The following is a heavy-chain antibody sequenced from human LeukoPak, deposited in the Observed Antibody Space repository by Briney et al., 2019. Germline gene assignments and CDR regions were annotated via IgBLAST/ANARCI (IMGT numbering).Heavy chain of an antibody. CDR1: GGSISSYY. CDR3: ARGQGTNGPDWFDP. V-gene: IGHV4-59*12. J-gene: IGHJ5*02. Sequence: SETLSLTCTVSGGSISSYYWSWIRQPPGRGLEWIGYIYYSGSTNYNPSLKSRVTISVDTSKNQFSLKLSSVTAADTAVYYCARGQGTNGPDWFDPWGQGTLVTVSS. CDR2: IYYSGST. D-gene: IGHD2-8*01.